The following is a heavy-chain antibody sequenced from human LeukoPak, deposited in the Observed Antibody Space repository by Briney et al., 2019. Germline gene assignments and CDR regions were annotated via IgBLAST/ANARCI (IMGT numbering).Heavy chain of an antibody. CDR2: ISNSGSTI. V-gene: IGHV3-11*04. CDR1: GFTFSDYY. Sequence: GGSLRLSCAASGFTFSDYYMSWIRQAPGKGLEWVSYISNSGSTIHYAYSVKGRFTISRDNAKNSLYLQMNSLRAEDTAVYYCARVWGSYAVGYWGQGTLVTVSS. D-gene: IGHD3-16*01. J-gene: IGHJ4*02. CDR3: ARVWGSYAVGY.